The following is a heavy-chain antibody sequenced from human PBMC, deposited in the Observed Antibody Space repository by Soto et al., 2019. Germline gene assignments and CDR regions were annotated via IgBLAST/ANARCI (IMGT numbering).Heavy chain of an antibody. J-gene: IGHJ3*02. Sequence: GGSLRLSCAASGFTFSIYAMSWVRQAPGKGLEWVSAISGSGGSTYYADSVKGRFTISRDNSKNTLYLQMNSLRAEDTAVYYCARDYYYDSSGYEPDAFDIWGQGTMVTVSS. CDR2: ISGSGGST. D-gene: IGHD3-22*01. CDR1: GFTFSIYA. V-gene: IGHV3-23*01. CDR3: ARDYYYDSSGYEPDAFDI.